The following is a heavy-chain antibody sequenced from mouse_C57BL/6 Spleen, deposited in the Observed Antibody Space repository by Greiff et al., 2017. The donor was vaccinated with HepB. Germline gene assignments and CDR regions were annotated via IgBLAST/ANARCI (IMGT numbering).Heavy chain of an antibody. J-gene: IGHJ1*03. CDR2: ISYDGSN. CDR3: AREGVVARYFDV. Sequence: EVKLQESGPGLVKPSQSLSLTCSVTGYSITSGYYWNWIRQFPGNKLEWMGYISYDGSNNYNPSLKNRISITRDTSKNQFFLKLNSVTTEDTATYYCAREGVVARYFDVWGTGTTVTVSS. V-gene: IGHV3-6*01. CDR1: GYSITSGYY. D-gene: IGHD1-1*01.